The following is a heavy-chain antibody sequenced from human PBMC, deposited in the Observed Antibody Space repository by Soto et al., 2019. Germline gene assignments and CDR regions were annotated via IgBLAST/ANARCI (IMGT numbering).Heavy chain of an antibody. Sequence: PSQTLSLTCAISGDSVSSNSAAWNWIRQSPSRGLEWLGRTYYRSKWYNDYAVSVKSRITINPDTSKNQFSLQLNPVTPEDTAVYYCARGWYQLPHPLYYFDYWGQGTLVTVSS. CDR1: GDSVSSNSAA. CDR2: TYYRSKWYN. J-gene: IGHJ4*02. V-gene: IGHV6-1*01. CDR3: ARGWYQLPHPLYYFDY. D-gene: IGHD2-2*01.